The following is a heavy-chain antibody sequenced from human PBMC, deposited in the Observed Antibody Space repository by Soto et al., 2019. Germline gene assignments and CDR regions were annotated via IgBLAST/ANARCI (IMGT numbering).Heavy chain of an antibody. Sequence: DVQLLESGGGLEQPGGSLRLSCAASGFTFSTQAMSWVRQAPGTGLEWVSFISSSGDKTYYAHSVQGRFTISRDNSKNTLYLQMNSLRGEDTAVYYCAKARGGSWYDFDYWGQGTLVTVSS. J-gene: IGHJ4*02. CDR3: AKARGGSWYDFDY. V-gene: IGHV3-23*01. D-gene: IGHD6-13*01. CDR2: ISSSGDKT. CDR1: GFTFSTQA.